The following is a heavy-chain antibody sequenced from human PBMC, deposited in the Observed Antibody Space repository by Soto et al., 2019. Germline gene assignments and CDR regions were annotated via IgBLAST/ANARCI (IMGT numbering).Heavy chain of an antibody. CDR3: ARESGGATATLDYYCFYMDV. D-gene: IGHD5-12*01. CDR2: INPNSGGT. J-gene: IGHJ6*03. Sequence: QVQLVQSGAEVKKPGASVKVSCKASGYTFSDYYIHWMRQAPGQGLEWMGWINPNSGGTKYAHKFQGWVTMTRDTSIKTAYMELSRLTSDDTAVYYCARESGGATATLDYYCFYMDVWGKGTTVTVSS. CDR1: GYTFSDYY. V-gene: IGHV1-2*04.